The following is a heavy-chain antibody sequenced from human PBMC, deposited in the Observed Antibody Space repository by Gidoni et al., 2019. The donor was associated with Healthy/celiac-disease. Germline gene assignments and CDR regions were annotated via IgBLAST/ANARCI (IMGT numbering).Heavy chain of an antibody. CDR3: AKAHRPYNWGGLSAFDI. D-gene: IGHD7-27*01. V-gene: IGHV3-23*01. Sequence: EVQLLESGGGLVQPGGSLRLSCAASGFTFSSYAMSWVRQAPGKGLEWVSAISGSGGSTYYADSVKGRFTISRDNSKNTLYLQMNSLRAEDTAVYYCAKAHRPYNWGGLSAFDIWGQGTMVTVST. CDR2: ISGSGGST. CDR1: GFTFSSYA. J-gene: IGHJ3*02.